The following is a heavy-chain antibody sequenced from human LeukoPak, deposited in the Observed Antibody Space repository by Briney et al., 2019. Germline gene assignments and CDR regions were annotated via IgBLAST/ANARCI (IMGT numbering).Heavy chain of an antibody. CDR2: INHSGST. CDR3: ARGSDILTSYYHFDY. D-gene: IGHD3-9*01. Sequence: PSETLSLTCAVYGGSFSGYYWSWIRQPPGKWLEWIGEINHSGSTNYNPSLKSRVTISVDTSKNQFSLKLSSVTAADTAVYYCARGSDILTSYYHFDYWGQGTLVTVSS. J-gene: IGHJ4*02. CDR1: GGSFSGYY. V-gene: IGHV4-34*01.